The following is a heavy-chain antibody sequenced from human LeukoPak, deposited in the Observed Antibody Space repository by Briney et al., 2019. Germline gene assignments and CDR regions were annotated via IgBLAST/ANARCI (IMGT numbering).Heavy chain of an antibody. V-gene: IGHV3-33*06. CDR3: AKEVTGGYCSGGNCYAYFEY. Sequence: GGSLRLSCAASGFTFRTYGMHWVRQAPGKGLEWVAIIWQDGSNKDYADFVKGRFTISRDNSKNTLYLQMNSLRGEDAAVYYCAKEVTGGYCSGGNCYAYFEYWGQGTLVTVSS. J-gene: IGHJ4*02. CDR1: GFTFRTYG. D-gene: IGHD2-15*01. CDR2: IWQDGSNK.